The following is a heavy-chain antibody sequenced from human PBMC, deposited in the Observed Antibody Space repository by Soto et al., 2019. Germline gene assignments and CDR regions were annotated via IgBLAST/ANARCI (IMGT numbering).Heavy chain of an antibody. CDR2: ISGSATNT. CDR3: AKDVMYSSSWYYFDY. V-gene: IGHV3-23*01. CDR1: GFTFSSYA. Sequence: SGGSLRLSCAASGFTFSSYAVSWVRQAPGKGLEWVSAISGSATNTYYADSVKGRFTISRDNSKNTLYLQMNSLRAEDTAVYYCAKDVMYSSSWYYFDYWGQGTLVTVSS. J-gene: IGHJ4*02. D-gene: IGHD6-13*01.